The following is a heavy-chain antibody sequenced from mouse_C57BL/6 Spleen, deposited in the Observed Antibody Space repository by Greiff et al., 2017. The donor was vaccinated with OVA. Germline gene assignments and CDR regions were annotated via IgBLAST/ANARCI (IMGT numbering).Heavy chain of an antibody. D-gene: IGHD3-3*01. CDR2: IDPETGGT. J-gene: IGHJ4*01. Sequence: VKLQQSGAELVRPGASVTLSCKASGYTFTDYEMHWVKQTPVHGLEWIGAIDPETGGTAYNQKFKGKAILTADKSSSTAYMELRSLTSEDSAVYYCTRRAGKGFYYAMDYWGQGTSVTVSS. V-gene: IGHV1-15*01. CDR1: GYTFTDYE. CDR3: TRRAGKGFYYAMDY.